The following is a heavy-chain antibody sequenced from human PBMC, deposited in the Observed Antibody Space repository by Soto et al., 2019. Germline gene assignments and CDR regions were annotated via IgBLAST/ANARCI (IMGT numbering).Heavy chain of an antibody. J-gene: IGHJ4*02. CDR3: ARGLKGSGYYYVSYYFDY. V-gene: IGHV4-34*01. CDR2: INHSGST. CDR1: GXSFSGYY. D-gene: IGHD3-22*01. Sequence: LALTFAVYGXSFSGYYWSWIRQPPGKGLEWIGEINHSGSTNYNPSLKSRVTISVDTSKNQFSLKLSSVTAADTAVYYCARGLKGSGYYYVSYYFDYWGQGTLVTAPQ.